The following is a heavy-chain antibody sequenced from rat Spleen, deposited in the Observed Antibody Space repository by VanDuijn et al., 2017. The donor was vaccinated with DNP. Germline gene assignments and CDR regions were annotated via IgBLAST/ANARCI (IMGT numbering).Heavy chain of an antibody. D-gene: IGHD1-11*01. J-gene: IGHJ2*01. Sequence: EVQLVESGGDLVQPGRSLKLSCAASGFTFSNYDMAWVRQALTKGLEWVAAITGSGGNAYYRDSVKGRFTISRDNAKSTLYLQMDSLRSEDTATYYCTTDFERGYWGQGVMVTVSS. V-gene: IGHV5-27*01. CDR3: TTDFERGY. CDR2: ITGSGGNA. CDR1: GFTFSNYD.